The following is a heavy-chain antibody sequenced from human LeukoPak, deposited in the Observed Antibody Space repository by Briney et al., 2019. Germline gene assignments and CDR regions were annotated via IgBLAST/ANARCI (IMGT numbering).Heavy chain of an antibody. CDR1: GFTLTGRS. CDR2: VRSKADYYAT. Sequence: GWSLRLSSAASGFTLTGRSSDWVRQASRQRLEWVGGVRSKADYYATTYSASVHGSFTAARDDATNMGHLQLNRLKPENTAISYCATFDWGCSQNWGQGSRVTVST. J-gene: IGHJ4*02. V-gene: IGHV3-73*01. D-gene: IGHD3-9*01. CDR3: ATFDWGCSQN.